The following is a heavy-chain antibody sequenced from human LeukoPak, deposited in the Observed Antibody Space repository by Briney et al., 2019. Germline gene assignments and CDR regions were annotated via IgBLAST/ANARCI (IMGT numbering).Heavy chain of an antibody. J-gene: IGHJ4*02. D-gene: IGHD6-13*01. CDR2: ISYDGSNK. CDR1: GFTFSSYA. Sequence: GGSLRLSCAASGFTFSSYAMHWVRQAPGKGLEWVAVISYDGSNKYYTDSVKGRFTISRDNSKNTLYLQMNSLRAEDTAVYYCAREASSSWTPVDYWGQGTLVTVSS. CDR3: AREASSSWTPVDY. V-gene: IGHV3-30*04.